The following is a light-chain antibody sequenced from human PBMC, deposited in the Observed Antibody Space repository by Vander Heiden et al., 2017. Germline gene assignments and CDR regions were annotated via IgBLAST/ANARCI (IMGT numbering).Light chain of an antibody. V-gene: IGLV1-40*01. CDR2: GNT. Sequence: QSVLTQPPSVSGAPGQRVTISCTGSSPNIGAGYVVSWYQQLPGTVPKLLIFGNTNRPSGVPDRFSGSESGASASLAIAGLQAEDEAEYYCQSFDSSLSGYVFGTGTKVTVL. J-gene: IGLJ1*01. CDR1: SPNIGAGYV. CDR3: QSFDSSLSGYV.